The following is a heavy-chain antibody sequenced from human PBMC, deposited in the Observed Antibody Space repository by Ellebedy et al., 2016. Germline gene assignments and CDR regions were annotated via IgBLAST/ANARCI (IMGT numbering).Heavy chain of an antibody. CDR2: IYHSGST. CDR1: GYSISSGYY. D-gene: IGHD2-8*01. CDR3: ARWGLMTYQSWFDP. J-gene: IGHJ5*02. V-gene: IGHV4-38-2*02. Sequence: SETLSLTXTVSGYSISSGYYWGWIRQPPGKGLEWIGSIYHSGSTYYNPSLKSRVTISVDTSKNQFSLKLSSVTAADTAVYYCARWGLMTYQSWFDPWGQGTLVTVSS.